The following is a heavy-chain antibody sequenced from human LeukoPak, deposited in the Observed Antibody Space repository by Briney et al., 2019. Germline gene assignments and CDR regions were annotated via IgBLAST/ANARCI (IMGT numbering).Heavy chain of an antibody. V-gene: IGHV3-74*01. J-gene: IGHJ4*02. D-gene: IGHD2-21*01. CDR3: ARDVVVGPKSRTLDY. CDR1: GFTFSSYW. Sequence: PGGSLRLSCAASGFTFSSYWMYWVRQAAGKGLVWVSRINSDGSGALYAGSAKGRFTISRDNAKNHLYLQMNSLRADDTAVYFCARDVVVGPKSRTLDYWGQGALVTVSS. CDR2: INSDGSGA.